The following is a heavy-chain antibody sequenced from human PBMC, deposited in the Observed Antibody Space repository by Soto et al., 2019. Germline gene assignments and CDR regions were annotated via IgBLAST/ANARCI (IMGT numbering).Heavy chain of an antibody. J-gene: IGHJ4*02. CDR1: GYTFTSYA. CDR3: ARGSGSSWYGEGLFDY. V-gene: IGHV1-3*01. Sequence: ASVKVSCKASGYTFTSYAMHWVRQAPGQRLEWMGWINAGNGNTKYSQKFQGRVTITRDTSASTAYMELSSLRSEDTAVYYCARGSGSSWYGEGLFDYWGQGTLVTVSS. CDR2: INAGNGNT. D-gene: IGHD6-13*01.